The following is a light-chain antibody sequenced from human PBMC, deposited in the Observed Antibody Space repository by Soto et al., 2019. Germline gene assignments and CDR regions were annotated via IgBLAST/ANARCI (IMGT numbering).Light chain of an antibody. CDR3: WSYGPRSASLVV. CDR2: EDY. V-gene: IGLV2-23*01. J-gene: IGLJ2*01. Sequence: QSALTQPASVSGSPGQSITISCCGTSSEIGRYKFVSWYQQHPGKAPKLMIYEDYKRPSGVANRFSGSKSDNTASLTISGLLPEDEADYFCWSYGPRSASLVVFGGGTKVTVL. CDR1: SSEIGRYKF.